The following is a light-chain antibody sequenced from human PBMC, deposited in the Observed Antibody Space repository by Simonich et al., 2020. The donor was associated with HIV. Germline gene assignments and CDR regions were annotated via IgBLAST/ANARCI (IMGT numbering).Light chain of an antibody. CDR2: KES. CDR1: ALPKQY. CDR3: QSADSSGTYVV. V-gene: IGLV3-25*03. Sequence: SYELTQPPSVSVSPGQTARITCSGNALPKQYAYWKQQKPGQAPVRGLYKESERPSGIPERFSGSSSGTTVTLTISGVQAEDEADYYCQSADSSGTYVVFGGGTKLTVL. J-gene: IGLJ2*01.